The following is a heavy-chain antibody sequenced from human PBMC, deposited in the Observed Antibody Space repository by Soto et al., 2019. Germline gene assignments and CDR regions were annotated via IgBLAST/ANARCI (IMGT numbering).Heavy chain of an antibody. CDR3: ARSNGGVQRGAFDI. Sequence: PGGSLRLSCAASGFTFRSHSMNWVRQAPGKGLEWVSSISSSSSYIYYADSMRGRFTISRDNAKNSLFLQMSSLTAEDTAVYYCARSNGGVQRGAFDIWGQGTMVTVSS. D-gene: IGHD2-8*02. V-gene: IGHV3-21*01. J-gene: IGHJ3*02. CDR1: GFTFRSHS. CDR2: ISSSSSYI.